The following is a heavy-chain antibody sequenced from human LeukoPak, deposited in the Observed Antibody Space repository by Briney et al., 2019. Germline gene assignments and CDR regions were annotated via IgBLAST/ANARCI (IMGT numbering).Heavy chain of an antibody. V-gene: IGHV3-15*01. CDR2: IKSKTDGGTT. CDR3: TTDLSQWTEDYFDY. J-gene: IGHJ4*02. CDR1: GFTFSNAW. D-gene: IGHD6-19*01. Sequence: GGSLRLSCAASGFTFSNAWMSWVRQAPGKGLEWVDRIKSKTDGGTTDYAAPVKGRFTISRDDSKNTLYLQMNSLKTEDTAVYYCTTDLSQWTEDYFDYWGQGTLVTVSS.